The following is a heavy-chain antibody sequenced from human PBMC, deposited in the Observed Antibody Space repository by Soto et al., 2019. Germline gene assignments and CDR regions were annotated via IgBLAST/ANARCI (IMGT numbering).Heavy chain of an antibody. Sequence: PGGSLRLSCAASGFTFSSYEMNWVRQAPGKGLEWVSYISSSGSTIYYADSVKGRFTISRDNAKNSLYLQMNSLRAEDTAVYYCARWGALNYYYYYYGMDVWGQGTTVTVPS. J-gene: IGHJ6*02. V-gene: IGHV3-48*03. CDR2: ISSSGSTI. CDR1: GFTFSSYE. D-gene: IGHD3-16*01. CDR3: ARWGALNYYYYYYGMDV.